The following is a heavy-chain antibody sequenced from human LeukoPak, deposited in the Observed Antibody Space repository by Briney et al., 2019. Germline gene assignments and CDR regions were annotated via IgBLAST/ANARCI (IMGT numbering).Heavy chain of an antibody. V-gene: IGHV3-23*01. CDR2: ISGSGDST. J-gene: IGHJ4*02. Sequence: AGGSLRLSCSASGFTFNNYGMSWVRQAPGKGLEWVSSISGSGDSTYYADSVKGRFTISRDNSENTLYLQMNSLRAEDTAVYYCARDPDPFWSGYSDYWGQGTLVTVSS. D-gene: IGHD3-3*01. CDR3: ARDPDPFWSGYSDY. CDR1: GFTFNNYG.